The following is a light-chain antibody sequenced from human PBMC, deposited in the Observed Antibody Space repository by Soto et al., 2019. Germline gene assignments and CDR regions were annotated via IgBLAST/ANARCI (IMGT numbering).Light chain of an antibody. CDR2: MVS. CDR3: MQGTSWPT. CDR1: QSLLHKNGNTY. J-gene: IGKJ5*01. Sequence: DVLLTQSPISLPATLGQPASISCRSSQSLLHKNGNTYLTWFHQRPGQPPRRLIYMVSNRDSGVRDRYTGSESGDDFTLRISRVEADDVGTSFCMQGTSWPTFGQGTRLDIK. V-gene: IGKV2-30*02.